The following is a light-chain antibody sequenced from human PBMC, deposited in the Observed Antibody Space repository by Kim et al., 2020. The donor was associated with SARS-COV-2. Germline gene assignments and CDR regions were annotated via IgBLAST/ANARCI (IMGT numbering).Light chain of an antibody. CDR3: LQDYNYPRT. CDR1: QGIRNE. Sequence: AIQMTQSPSALSASIGDRVTITRRASQGIRNELGWYQQKPGRAPKLLIYAASSLQSGVPSRFSGSGSGTDFTLTISSLQPEDFATYYCLQDYNYPRTFGQGTKVDIK. CDR2: AAS. J-gene: IGKJ1*01. V-gene: IGKV1-6*01.